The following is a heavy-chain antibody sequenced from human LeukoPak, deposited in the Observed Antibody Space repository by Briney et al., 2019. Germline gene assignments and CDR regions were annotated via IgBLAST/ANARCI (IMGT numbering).Heavy chain of an antibody. CDR1: GGSFSGYY. D-gene: IGHD3-10*01. CDR2: INHSGST. Sequence: PSETLSLTCAVYGGSFSGYYWSWIRQPPGKGLEWIGEINHSGSTNYNPSLKSRVTISVDTSKNQFSLKLSSVTAADTAVYYCARHPRKYYYGSGRGGNWFDPWGQGTLVTVSS. V-gene: IGHV4-34*01. J-gene: IGHJ5*02. CDR3: ARHPRKYYYGSGRGGNWFDP.